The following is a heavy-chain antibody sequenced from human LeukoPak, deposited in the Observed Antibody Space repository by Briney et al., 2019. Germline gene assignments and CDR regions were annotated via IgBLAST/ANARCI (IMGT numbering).Heavy chain of an antibody. Sequence: PGGSLRLSCAASGFTFSSHGMTWVRQAPGKGLEWVSAITGSGDGTYYADSVKGRFTISRDNSKNTLYLQMNSLRAEDTAVYYCARLYSSSDVWGKGTTVTVFS. J-gene: IGHJ6*04. CDR2: ITGSGDGT. D-gene: IGHD6-6*01. CDR1: GFTFSSHG. CDR3: ARLYSSSDV. V-gene: IGHV3-23*01.